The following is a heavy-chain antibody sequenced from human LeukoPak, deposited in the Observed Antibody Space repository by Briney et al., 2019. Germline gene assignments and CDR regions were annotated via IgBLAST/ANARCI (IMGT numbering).Heavy chain of an antibody. Sequence: SESLSLTCTVSGGSISSSRNYWGWIRQPPGKRLEWIGRIHFSGSTHYSPYLKSRVTISVDMSKNQFSLKLTSVTAADTAVYYCARQGSNWYFEYFQHWGQGTLVTVSS. CDR1: GGSISSSRNY. CDR2: IHFSGST. CDR3: ARQGSNWYFEYFQH. D-gene: IGHD4-11*01. V-gene: IGHV4-39*01. J-gene: IGHJ1*01.